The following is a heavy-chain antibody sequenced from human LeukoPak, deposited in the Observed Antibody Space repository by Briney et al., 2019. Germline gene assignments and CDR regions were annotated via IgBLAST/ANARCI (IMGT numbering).Heavy chain of an antibody. CDR3: APISYYYYYYMDV. D-gene: IGHD2-2*02. J-gene: IGHJ6*03. CDR1: GYTFTGYY. CDR2: INPDSGGT. Sequence: ASVKVSCKASGYTFTGYYMHWVRQAPGQGLEWMGWINPDSGGTDYAQKFQGRVTMTRDTSISTAYMELSRLRSDDTAVYYCAPISYYYYYYMDVWGKGTTVTVSS. V-gene: IGHV1-2*02.